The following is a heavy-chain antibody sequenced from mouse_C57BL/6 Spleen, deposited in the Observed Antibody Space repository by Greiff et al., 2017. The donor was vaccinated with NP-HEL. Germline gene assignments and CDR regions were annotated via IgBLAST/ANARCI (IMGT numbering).Heavy chain of an antibody. CDR3: AAPGGFAY. CDR1: GFTFSGYG. J-gene: IGHJ3*01. V-gene: IGHV5-17*01. CDR2: ISSGSSTI. Sequence: EVQRVESGGGLVKPGGSLKLSCAASGFTFSGYGMHWVRQAPEKGLEWVAYISSGSSTIYYAATVKGRFTISRDNAKNTLFLQMTSLRSEDTAMYYCAAPGGFAYWGQGTLVTVSA.